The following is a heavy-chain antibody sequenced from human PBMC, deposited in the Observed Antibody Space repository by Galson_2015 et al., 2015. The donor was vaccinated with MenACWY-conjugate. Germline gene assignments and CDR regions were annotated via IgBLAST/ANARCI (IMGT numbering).Heavy chain of an antibody. CDR3: ARLPPDYDILTGYIDY. CDR2: IYPGDSDT. J-gene: IGHJ4*02. V-gene: IGHV5-51*01. D-gene: IGHD3-9*01. CDR1: GYSFTSYW. Sequence: QSGAEVKKPGESLKISCKGSGYSFTSYWIGWVRQMPGKGLEWMGIIYPGDSDTRYSPSFQGQVTISADKSISTAYLQWSSLKASDTAMYYCARLPPDYDILTGYIDYWGQGTLVTVSS.